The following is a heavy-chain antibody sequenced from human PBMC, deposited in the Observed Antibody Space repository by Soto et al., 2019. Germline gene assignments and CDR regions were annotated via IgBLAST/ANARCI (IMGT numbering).Heavy chain of an antibody. Sequence: QVQLQQWGAGLLKPSETLSLTCAVNGGSFSGYSWTWIRQSPGKGLEWIGQINHSGSSIYSPSLKSRVTISLLNSKNQFSVELTSVTAADAAVYFCARGLFSENSYSGGWYYFDSWGQGTLVAVSS. D-gene: IGHD1-26*01. V-gene: IGHV4-34*01. CDR1: GGSFSGYS. J-gene: IGHJ4*02. CDR3: ARGLFSENSYSGGWYYFDS. CDR2: INHSGSS.